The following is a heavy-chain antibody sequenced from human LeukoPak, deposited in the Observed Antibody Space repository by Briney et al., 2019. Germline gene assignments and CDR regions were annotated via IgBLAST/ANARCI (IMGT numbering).Heavy chain of an antibody. V-gene: IGHV1-69*04. J-gene: IGHJ6*02. CDR2: IIPILGIA. CDR3: ARNLGYCSSTSCYSYYGMDV. Sequence: SMKVSCKASGGTFSSYAISWVRQAPGQGLEWMGRIIPILGIANYAQKFQGRVTITADKSTSTAYMELSSLRSEDTAVYYCARNLGYCSSTSCYSYYGMDVWGQGTTVTVSS. D-gene: IGHD2-2*02. CDR1: GGTFSSYA.